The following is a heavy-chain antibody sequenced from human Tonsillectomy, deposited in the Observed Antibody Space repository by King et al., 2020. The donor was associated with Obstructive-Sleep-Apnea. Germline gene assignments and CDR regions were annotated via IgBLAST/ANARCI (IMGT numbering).Heavy chain of an antibody. J-gene: IGHJ4*02. V-gene: IGHV4-59*08. CDR1: GGSISSYY. CDR2: IYYSGST. CDR3: ARLLPSSSGWYFDY. D-gene: IGHD6-19*01. Sequence: VQLQESGPGLVKPSETLSLTCTVSGGSISSYYWSWIRQPPGKGLEWIGYIYYSGSTNYNPSLKSRVTITVDTSKNQFSLKLSSVTAADTAVYYCARLLPSSSGWYFDYWGQGTLVTVSS.